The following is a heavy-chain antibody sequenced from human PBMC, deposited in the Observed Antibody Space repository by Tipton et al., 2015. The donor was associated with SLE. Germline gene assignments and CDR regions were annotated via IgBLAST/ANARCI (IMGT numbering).Heavy chain of an antibody. CDR2: INSDGSST. J-gene: IGHJ4*02. D-gene: IGHD3-3*02. CDR1: GFTFSSYW. V-gene: IGHV3-74*01. Sequence: GSLRLSCAASGFTFSSYWMHWVRQAPGKGLVWVSRINSDGSSTSYADSVKGRFTISRDKAKKTLYLQMSRLRAKDTAVYYCARVISNFDCWGQGTLVTVSS. CDR3: ARVISNFDC.